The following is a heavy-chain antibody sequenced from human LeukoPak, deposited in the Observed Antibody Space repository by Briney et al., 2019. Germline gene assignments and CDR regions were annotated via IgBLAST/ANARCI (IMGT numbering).Heavy chain of an antibody. V-gene: IGHV4-59*01. Sequence: PSETLSLTCAVYGGSFSGYYWSWIRQPPGKGLEWIGYIYYSGSTNYNPSLKSRVTISVDTSKNQFSLKLSSVTAADTAVYYCARDRGRQLGYDAFDIWGQGTMVTVSS. CDR3: ARDRGRQLGYDAFDI. D-gene: IGHD6-6*01. CDR1: GGSFSGYY. CDR2: IYYSGST. J-gene: IGHJ3*02.